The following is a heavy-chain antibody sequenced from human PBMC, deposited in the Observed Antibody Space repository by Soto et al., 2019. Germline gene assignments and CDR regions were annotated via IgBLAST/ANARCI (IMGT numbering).Heavy chain of an antibody. CDR2: IIPILGIA. V-gene: IGHV1-69*08. D-gene: IGHD4-17*01. CDR3: VRDIFSDYTAFDY. CDR1: GGTFSSYT. Sequence: QVQLVQSGAEVKKPGSSVKVSCKASGGTFSSYTISWVRQAPGQGLEWMGRIIPILGIANYAQKFQGRVTITADKSTSTAYRELSSLRAEDTAVYYCVRDIFSDYTAFDYWGQGTLVTVSS. J-gene: IGHJ4*02.